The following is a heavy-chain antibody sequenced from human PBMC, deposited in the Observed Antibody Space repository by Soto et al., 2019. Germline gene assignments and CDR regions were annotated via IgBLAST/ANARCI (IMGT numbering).Heavy chain of an antibody. D-gene: IGHD3-16*02. V-gene: IGHV1-18*01. J-gene: IGHJ6*02. CDR2: ISPYTGNT. Sequence: QVPLVQSGDEVKNPADSVKVSCKASGYIFVNYGIAWARQAPGQGLEWMGWISPYTGNTHSATKVQGRLTMTPDTSTSTAYMDLGSLTSDETAVYYCVMVNNNVTPTLQDCWGQGTTITV. CDR1: GYIFVNYG. CDR3: VMVNNNVTPTLQDC.